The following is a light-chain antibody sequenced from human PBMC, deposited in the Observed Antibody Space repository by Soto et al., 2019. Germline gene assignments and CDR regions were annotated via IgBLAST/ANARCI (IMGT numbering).Light chain of an antibody. V-gene: IGLV2-8*01. J-gene: IGLJ2*01. Sequence: QSALTQPPSASGSPGQSLTLSCTGTSNDVGGYNYVSWYQQHPGKAPKLMIYEVNKRPSGVPDRFSGSKSGNTASLTVPGLPADEGADYFCSSYAGSHNLVFGGGTKLTVL. CDR3: SSYAGSHNLV. CDR2: EVN. CDR1: SNDVGGYNY.